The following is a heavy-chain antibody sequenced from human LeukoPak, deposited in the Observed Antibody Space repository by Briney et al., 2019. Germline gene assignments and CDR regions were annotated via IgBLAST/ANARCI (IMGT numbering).Heavy chain of an antibody. Sequence: PGGSLRLSCAASGFTFSSYSMNWVRQAPGKGLEWVSSISSSSSYIYYADSVKGRFTISRDNAKNSLYLQMNSLRAEDTAVYYCARSPDCSSTSCYPHWGQGTLVTVSS. CDR1: GFTFSSYS. J-gene: IGHJ4*02. CDR3: ARSPDCSSTSCYPH. V-gene: IGHV3-21*01. D-gene: IGHD2-2*01. CDR2: ISSSSSYI.